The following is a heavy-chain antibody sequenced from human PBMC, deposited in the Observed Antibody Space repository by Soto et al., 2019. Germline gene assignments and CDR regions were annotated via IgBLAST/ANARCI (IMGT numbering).Heavy chain of an antibody. J-gene: IGHJ4*02. D-gene: IGHD3-10*01. CDR3: AGVSRLGRGHDS. V-gene: IGHV6-1*01. CDR2: TFYRSKCNK. Sequence: SQTHSLTCAISGDSYSSNVAAWTWIWQSPSRGLEWLGRTFYRSKCNKNYAVSVTGRMTITPDTSRNQVSLQLSTVTPEDTAVYYCAGVSRLGRGHDSWGQGTLVTVSS. CDR1: GDSYSSNVAA.